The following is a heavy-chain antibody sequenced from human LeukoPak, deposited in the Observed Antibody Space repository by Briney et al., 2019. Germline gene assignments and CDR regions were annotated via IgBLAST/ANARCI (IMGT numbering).Heavy chain of an antibody. V-gene: IGHV3-23*01. CDR2: ISGSGGST. CDR3: ATCGGGGDCYFPFDY. J-gene: IGHJ4*02. Sequence: GGSLRLSCAASGFTFSNYAMSWVRQAPGKGLEWVSAISGSGGSTYYADSVKGRFTISRDNSKNTLYLQMNSLRAEDTAVYYCATCGGGGDCYFPFDYWGQGTLVTVSS. D-gene: IGHD2-21*02. CDR1: GFTFSNYA.